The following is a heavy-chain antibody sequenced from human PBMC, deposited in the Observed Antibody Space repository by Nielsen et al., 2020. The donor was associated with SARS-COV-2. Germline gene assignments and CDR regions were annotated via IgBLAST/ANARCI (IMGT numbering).Heavy chain of an antibody. CDR1: GGSISSYY. CDR3: ARDYFGDYLDGFDV. V-gene: IGHV4-59*01. CDR2: IHHTGTT. Sequence: SETLSLTCTVSGGSISSYYWTWIRQPPGKGLEWIGYIHHTGTTAFNPSLKSRVTMSLDTSKNQFSLNLSSVTAADRAVYYCARDYFGDYLDGFDVWGQGTMVTVSS. D-gene: IGHD4-17*01. J-gene: IGHJ3*01.